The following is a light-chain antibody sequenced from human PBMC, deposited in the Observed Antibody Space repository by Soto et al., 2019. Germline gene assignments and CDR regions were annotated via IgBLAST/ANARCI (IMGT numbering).Light chain of an antibody. V-gene: IGKV3-15*01. CDR3: QQYDNWPPPWT. J-gene: IGKJ1*01. CDR1: QSISNN. CDR2: GAS. Sequence: EIVMRQSPATLSVSPGERATLFCRASQSISNNLAWYQQKPGQAPRLLIYGASTRATDIPARFSGSGSGTEFTLTISSLQSEDFAVYYCQQYDNWPPPWTFGQGTKVEV.